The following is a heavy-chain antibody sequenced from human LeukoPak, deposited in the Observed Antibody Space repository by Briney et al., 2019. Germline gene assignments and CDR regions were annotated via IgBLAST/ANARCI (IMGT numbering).Heavy chain of an antibody. V-gene: IGHV1-69*05. CDR3: ARGTYYDSSGYSI. Sequence: SVKVSFKASGGTFSSYAISWVRQAPGQGLEWMGRIIPIFGTANYAQKFQGRVTITTDESTSTAYMELSSLRSEDTAVYYCARGTYYDSSGYSIWGQGTLVTVSS. CDR1: GGTFSSYA. D-gene: IGHD3-22*01. J-gene: IGHJ4*02. CDR2: IIPIFGTA.